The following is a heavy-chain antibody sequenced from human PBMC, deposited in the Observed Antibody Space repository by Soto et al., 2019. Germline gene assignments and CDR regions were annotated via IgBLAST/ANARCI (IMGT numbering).Heavy chain of an antibody. D-gene: IGHD6-6*01. Sequence: GGSLRLSCAASGFTFSSYAMSWVRQAPGKGLEWVSSISGSGGSTYYADSVKGRFTISRDNSKNTLYLQMNSLRAEDTAVYYCAKDGAYSSSSPDLYYFDYWGQGTLVTVSS. V-gene: IGHV3-23*01. CDR2: ISGSGGST. J-gene: IGHJ4*02. CDR1: GFTFSSYA. CDR3: AKDGAYSSSSPDLYYFDY.